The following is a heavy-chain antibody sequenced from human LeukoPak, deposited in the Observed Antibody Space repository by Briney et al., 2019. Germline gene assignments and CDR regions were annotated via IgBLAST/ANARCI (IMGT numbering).Heavy chain of an antibody. CDR1: GFTFSKNW. V-gene: IGHV3-74*01. Sequence: GGSLRLSCVASGFTFSKNWMHWVRQAPGKGLVWVSRIQGDGSNTNYADSVRGRFSISRDNAKNTVYLQMNSLGAEDTAIYYCARGTSAGGPISPFDFWVQGTVVTVSS. D-gene: IGHD6-13*01. CDR3: ARGTSAGGPISPFDF. J-gene: IGHJ4*02. CDR2: IQGDGSNT.